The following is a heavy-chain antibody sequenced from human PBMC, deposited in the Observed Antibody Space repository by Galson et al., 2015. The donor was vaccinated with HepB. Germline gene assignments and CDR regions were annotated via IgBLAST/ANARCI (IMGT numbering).Heavy chain of an antibody. CDR1: GFTFSSYG. CDR2: ISGSGGST. J-gene: IGHJ4*02. V-gene: IGHV3-23*01. CDR3: ATGGGDSALDY. Sequence: SLRLSCAASGFTFSSYGMSWVRQAAGKGLEWVSAISGSGGSTYYGDSVKGRFTISRDNSNNTLYLQMNSLRAEDTAVYYCATGGGDSALDYWGQGTLVTVSS. D-gene: IGHD2-21*02.